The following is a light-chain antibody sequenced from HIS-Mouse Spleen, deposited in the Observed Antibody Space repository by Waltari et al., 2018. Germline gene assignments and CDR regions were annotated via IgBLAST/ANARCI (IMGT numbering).Light chain of an antibody. CDR1: SSDVGGYNY. CDR2: EVS. V-gene: IGLV2-8*01. CDR3: SSYAGSNNSLYV. J-gene: IGLJ1*01. Sequence: QSALTQPPSASGSPGPSVTISCPGTSSDVGGYNYVSWYQQHPGKAPKLMIYEVSKRPSGVPDRFSGSKSGNTASLTVSGLQAEDEADYYCSSYAGSNNSLYVFGTGTKVAVL.